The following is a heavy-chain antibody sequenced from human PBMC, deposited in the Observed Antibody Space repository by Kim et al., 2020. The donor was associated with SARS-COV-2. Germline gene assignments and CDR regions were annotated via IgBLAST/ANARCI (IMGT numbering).Heavy chain of an antibody. CDR3: ARGNYGFDY. J-gene: IGHJ4*02. Sequence: GRSTTYTHSVNGRFTISRDNAKNTLYLPMNSLSDEDTAVYYCARGNYGFDYWGQGTLVSVSS. D-gene: IGHD3-16*01. V-gene: IGHV3-74*01. CDR2: GRST.